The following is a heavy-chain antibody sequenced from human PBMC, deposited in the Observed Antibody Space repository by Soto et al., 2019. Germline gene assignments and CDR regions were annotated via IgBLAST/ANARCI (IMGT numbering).Heavy chain of an antibody. D-gene: IGHD3-9*01. J-gene: IGHJ4*02. CDR1: GFTCSSYS. CDR3: ARAGYDILTGYYRAFDY. CDR2: ISSSSSYI. Sequence: GGSLRLSCAASGFTCSSYSMNWVRQAPGKGLEWVSSISSSSSYIYYADSVKGRFTISRDNAKNSLYLQMNSLRAEDTAVYYCARAGYDILTGYYRAFDYWGQGTLVTVSS. V-gene: IGHV3-21*01.